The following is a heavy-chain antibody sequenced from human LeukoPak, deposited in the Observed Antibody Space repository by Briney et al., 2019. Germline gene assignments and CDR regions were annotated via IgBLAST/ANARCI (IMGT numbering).Heavy chain of an antibody. CDR1: GGSISSYY. J-gene: IGHJ5*02. CDR2: IYYSGST. Sequence: SETLSLTCTVSGGSISSYYWSWIRQPPGKGLEWIGYIYYSGSTNYNPSLKSRVTISVDTSKNQFSLKLSSVTAADTAVYYCARHGCGGSCYFSWGQGTLVTVSS. V-gene: IGHV4-59*08. D-gene: IGHD2-15*01. CDR3: ARHGCGGSCYFS.